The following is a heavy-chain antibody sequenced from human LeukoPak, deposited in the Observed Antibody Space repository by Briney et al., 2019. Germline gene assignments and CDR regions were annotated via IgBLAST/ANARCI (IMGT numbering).Heavy chain of an antibody. D-gene: IGHD3-16*01. Sequence: GGCLRLSRAASVFSFRDYTMHWVRQRPARGLEWVDLITRDSSTTMYAESVRGRFTISRDMTKNSLYLQLNTLTTEDTALYYCATERSRYFDFWGQGTLVTVSS. CDR1: VFSFRDYT. J-gene: IGHJ4*02. CDR2: ITRDSSTT. V-gene: IGHV3-43*01. CDR3: ATERSRYFDF.